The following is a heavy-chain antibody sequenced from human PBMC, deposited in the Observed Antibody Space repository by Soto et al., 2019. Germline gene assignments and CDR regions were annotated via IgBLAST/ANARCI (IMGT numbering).Heavy chain of an antibody. CDR3: ARDRLRFCGGGSCSFFDN. CDR1: GFTFSSYS. Sequence: EVQLVESGGGLVQPGGSLRLSCAASGFTFSSYSLNWVRQAPGKGLEWISYISSSGTTIYYADSVKGRFTVSRDNANNALFLQMHSLRGEDTAIYYCARDRLRFCGGGSCSFFDNWGQGTLVTVSS. CDR2: ISSSGTTI. D-gene: IGHD2-15*01. V-gene: IGHV3-48*04. J-gene: IGHJ4*02.